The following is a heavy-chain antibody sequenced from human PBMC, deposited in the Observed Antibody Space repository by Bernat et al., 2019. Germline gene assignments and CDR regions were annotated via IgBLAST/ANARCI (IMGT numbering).Heavy chain of an antibody. CDR2: IKSKTDGGTT. CDR1: GFTFSNAW. D-gene: IGHD3-3*01. CDR3: TTDQITIFGVVINYYYYGMDV. Sequence: EVQLVESGGGLVKPGGSLTLSCAASGFTFSNAWMSWVRQAPGKGLEWVGRIKSKTDGGTTDYAAPVKGRFTISRDDSKNTLYLQMNSLKTEDTAVYYCTTDQITIFGVVINYYYYGMDVWGQGTTVTVSS. V-gene: IGHV3-15*01. J-gene: IGHJ6*02.